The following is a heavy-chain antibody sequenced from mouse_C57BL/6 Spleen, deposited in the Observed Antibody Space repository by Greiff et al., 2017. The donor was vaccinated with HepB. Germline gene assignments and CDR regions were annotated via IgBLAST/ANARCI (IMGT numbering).Heavy chain of an antibody. Sequence: VQLQQSGPELVKPGASVKISCKASGYAFSSSWMNWVKQRPGKGLEWIGRIYPGDGDTNYNGKFKGKATLTADKSSSTAYMQRSSLTSEDSAVYFCGRERPGGDYWGQGTTLTVAS. J-gene: IGHJ2*01. D-gene: IGHD1-2*01. V-gene: IGHV1-82*01. CDR2: IYPGDGDT. CDR3: GRERPGGDY. CDR1: GYAFSSSW.